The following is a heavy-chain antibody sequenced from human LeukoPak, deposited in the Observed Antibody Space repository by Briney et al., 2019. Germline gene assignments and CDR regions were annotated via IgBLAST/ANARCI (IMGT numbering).Heavy chain of an antibody. CDR1: GGSISSGGYY. Sequence: PSQTLSLTFTVSGGSISSGGYYWSWIRQPPGKGLEWIGYIYHSGSTYYNPSLKSRVTISVDRSKNQFSLKLSSVTAADTAVYYCARDGNEYSSSSGLFDYWGQGTLVTVSS. V-gene: IGHV4-30-2*01. CDR3: ARDGNEYSSSSGLFDY. CDR2: IYHSGST. J-gene: IGHJ4*02. D-gene: IGHD6-6*01.